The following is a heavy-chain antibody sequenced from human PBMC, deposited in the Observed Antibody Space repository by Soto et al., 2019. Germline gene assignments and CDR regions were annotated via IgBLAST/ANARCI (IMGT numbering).Heavy chain of an antibody. D-gene: IGHD2-2*01. V-gene: IGHV3-30*18. Sequence: PGGSLRLSCAASGFTFSSYGMHWVRQAPGKGLEWVAVISYDGSNKYYADSVKGRFTISRDNSKNTLYLQMNSLRAEDTSVYYCAKEGIVVVPAALIDYWGQGTLVTVSS. CDR3: AKEGIVVVPAALIDY. CDR2: ISYDGSNK. CDR1: GFTFSSYG. J-gene: IGHJ4*02.